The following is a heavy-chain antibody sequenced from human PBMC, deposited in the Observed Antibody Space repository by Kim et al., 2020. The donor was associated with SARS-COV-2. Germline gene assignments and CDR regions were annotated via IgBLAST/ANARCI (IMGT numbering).Heavy chain of an antibody. V-gene: IGHV3-48*02. CDR2: ISSSSSTI. Sequence: GGSLRLSCAASGFTFSSHSMSWVRHAPGKGLEWLSYISSSSSTIYYADSVKGRFTISRDNANNSLYLQINSLRDEDTAVYYCVRADCTSASCYRIYYNMDVWGQGTTVTVSS. CDR3: VRADCTSASCYRIYYNMDV. CDR1: GFTFSSHS. D-gene: IGHD2-2*01. J-gene: IGHJ6*02.